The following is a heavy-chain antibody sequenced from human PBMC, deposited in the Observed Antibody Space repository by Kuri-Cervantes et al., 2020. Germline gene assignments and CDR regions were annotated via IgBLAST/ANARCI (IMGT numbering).Heavy chain of an antibody. D-gene: IGHD4-17*01. CDR2: IYSGGST. Sequence: GESLKISCAASGFTVSSNYMSWVRQAPGKGLEWVTVIYSGGSTYYADSVKGRFTISGDNSKNTLYLQMNSLRAEDTAVYYCARDQTYGDYSSYYYYGMDVWGQGTTVTVSS. CDR3: ARDQTYGDYSSYYYYGMDV. V-gene: IGHV3-66*01. CDR1: GFTVSSNY. J-gene: IGHJ6*02.